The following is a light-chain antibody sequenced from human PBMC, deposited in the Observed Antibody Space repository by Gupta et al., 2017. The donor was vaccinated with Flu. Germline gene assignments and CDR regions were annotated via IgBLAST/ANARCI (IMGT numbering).Light chain of an antibody. CDR3: QQYNNWPLT. Sequence: EIAMTQSPATLSLYPGERATLSCRASQSVSSNLAWYQQKPGQAPRLLIYGASTRATGIPARSSGSGSGTEFTLTISSLQSEDFAVYYCQQYNNWPLTFGGGTKVEIK. CDR1: QSVSSN. J-gene: IGKJ4*01. V-gene: IGKV3-15*01. CDR2: GAS.